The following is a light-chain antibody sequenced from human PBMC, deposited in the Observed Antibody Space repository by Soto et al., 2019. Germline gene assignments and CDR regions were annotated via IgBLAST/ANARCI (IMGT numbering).Light chain of an antibody. CDR1: QSIVSG. V-gene: IGKV1-5*01. CDR2: GAS. Sequence: DIPMTQSPSTLSVSVGDRVTITCRASQSIVSGLAWYQQKPGKAPKLLIYGASSLESGVPSRFSGSGSGTDFTLTISSLQPDDFATYYCQQYSSYSLTFGGGTKVDIK. CDR3: QQYSSYSLT. J-gene: IGKJ4*01.